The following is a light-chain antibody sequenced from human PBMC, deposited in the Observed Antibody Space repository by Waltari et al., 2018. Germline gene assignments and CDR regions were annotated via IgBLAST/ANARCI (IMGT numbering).Light chain of an antibody. J-gene: IGKJ1*01. CDR1: QRVSSF. CDR3: QQRGNWPPTWT. V-gene: IGKV3-11*01. CDR2: DAS. Sequence: EIVLTQSPATLSLSPGERATLSCRASQRVSSFLAWYQQKPGQAPRLLIHDASSRATGIPARFSGSGSGTDFTLTISSLEPEEFAVYYCQQRGNWPPTWTFGQGTKVELK.